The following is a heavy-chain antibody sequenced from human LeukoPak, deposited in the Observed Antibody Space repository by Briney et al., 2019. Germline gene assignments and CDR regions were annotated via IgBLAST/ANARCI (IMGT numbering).Heavy chain of an antibody. J-gene: IGHJ5*02. D-gene: IGHD6-13*01. CDR2: INHSGST. V-gene: IGHV4-34*01. CDR3: ASGAIAAAGTRGWFDP. Sequence: SETLSLTCAVYGGSFSGYYWSWIRQPPGKGLEWIGEINHSGSTNYNPSLKGRVTTSVDTSKNQFSLKLSSVTAADTAVYYCASGAIAAAGTRGWFDPWGQGTLVTVSS. CDR1: GGSFSGYY.